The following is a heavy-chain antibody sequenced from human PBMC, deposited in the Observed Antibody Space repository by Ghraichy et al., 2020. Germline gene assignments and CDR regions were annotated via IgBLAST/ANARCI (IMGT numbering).Heavy chain of an antibody. CDR2: ISYDGSIK. CDR3: AKGGGYYYYFGIDV. J-gene: IGHJ6*02. CDR1: GFRFSDFG. Sequence: GESLNFSCAASGFRFSDFGMHWVRQAPGKGLEWVGIISYDGSIKYYVDSVRGRFTIARDNSKNTLYLQMDSLRTEDTAVYYCAKGGGYYYYFGIDVWGQGTTVTVSS. V-gene: IGHV3-30*18. D-gene: IGHD3-16*01.